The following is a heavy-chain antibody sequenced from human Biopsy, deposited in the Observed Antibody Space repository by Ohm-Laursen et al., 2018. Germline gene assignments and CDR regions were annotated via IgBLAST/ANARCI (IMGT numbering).Heavy chain of an antibody. D-gene: IGHD3-10*01. Sequence: SSVSVSCKASGDTLTRSASFWVRQAPGQGLVYLGRIIPIVGITNHAQTFQGRITLTADKSTFMVYMELSRLRSDDTAIYYCARGGSGSGYYGMDVWGQGATVSVSS. CDR1: GDTLTRSA. CDR2: IIPIVGIT. CDR3: ARGGSGSGYYGMDV. V-gene: IGHV1-69*04. J-gene: IGHJ6*02.